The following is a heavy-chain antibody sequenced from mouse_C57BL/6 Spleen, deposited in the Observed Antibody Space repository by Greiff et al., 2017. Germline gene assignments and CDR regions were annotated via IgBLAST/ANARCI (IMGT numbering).Heavy chain of an antibody. CDR3: ASYYGSSYGYFDV. D-gene: IGHD1-1*01. CDR2: LWSGGST. J-gene: IGHJ1*03. CDR1: GFSLTSYG. V-gene: IGHV2-2*01. Sequence: QVQLKESGPGLVQPSQSLSITCTVSGFSLTSYGVHWVRQSPGKGLEWLGVLWSGGSTDYNAAFISRLSISKDNSKSQVFFKMNSLQADDTAIYYCASYYGSSYGYFDVWGTGTTVTVSS.